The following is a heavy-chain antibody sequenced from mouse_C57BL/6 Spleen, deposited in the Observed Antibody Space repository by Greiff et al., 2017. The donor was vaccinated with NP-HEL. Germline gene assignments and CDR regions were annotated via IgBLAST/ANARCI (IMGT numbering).Heavy chain of an antibody. CDR1: GYAFSSSW. D-gene: IGHD2-1*01. CDR3: AYGKRSYFDY. J-gene: IGHJ2*01. V-gene: IGHV1-82*01. Sequence: QVQLQQSGPELVKPGASVKISCKASGYAFSSSWMNWVKQRPGKGLEWIGRIYPGDGDTNYNGKFKGKATLTADNSSSTAYMQLSSLTSEDSAVYFCAYGKRSYFDYWGQGTTLTVSS. CDR2: IYPGDGDT.